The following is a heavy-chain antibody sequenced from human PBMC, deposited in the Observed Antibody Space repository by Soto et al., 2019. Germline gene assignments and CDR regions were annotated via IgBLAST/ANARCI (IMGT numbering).Heavy chain of an antibody. J-gene: IGHJ4*02. CDR2: IYYSGST. Sequence: ETLSLTCTVSGGSISSSSYYWGWIRQPPGKGLEWIGSIYYSGSTYYNPSLKSRVTISVDTSKNQFSLKLSSVTAADTAVYYCARLRIAAAGTEFDYWGQGTLVTVSS. CDR3: ARLRIAAAGTEFDY. CDR1: GGSISSSSYY. V-gene: IGHV4-39*01. D-gene: IGHD6-13*01.